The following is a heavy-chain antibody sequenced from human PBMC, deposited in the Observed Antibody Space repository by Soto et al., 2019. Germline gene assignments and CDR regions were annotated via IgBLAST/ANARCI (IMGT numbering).Heavy chain of an antibody. J-gene: IGHJ4*02. CDR1: GGSISSSNW. CDR3: ARDIAAAGTPIVY. Sequence: SETLSLTCAVSGGSISSSNWWSWVRQPPGKGLEWIGEIYHSGSTNYNPSLKGRVTISVDKSKNQFSLKLSSVTAADTAVYYCARDIAAAGTPIVYWGQGTLVTVSS. D-gene: IGHD6-13*01. V-gene: IGHV4-4*02. CDR2: IYHSGST.